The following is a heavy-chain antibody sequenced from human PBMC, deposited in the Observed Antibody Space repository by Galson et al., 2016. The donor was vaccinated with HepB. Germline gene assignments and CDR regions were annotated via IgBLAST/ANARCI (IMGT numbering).Heavy chain of an antibody. J-gene: IGHJ4*02. V-gene: IGHV3-7*01. CDR1: GFTFSNYW. CDR3: ARGRDSFDL. CDR2: IKEDGSGK. Sequence: SLRLSCAASGFTFSNYWMTWVRQAPGKGLEWVANIKEDGSGKYYVDSVKGRFTISRDNANNSLFLQMISLGAEDTAVYYCARGRDSFDLWGQGILVTVSS. D-gene: IGHD5-24*01.